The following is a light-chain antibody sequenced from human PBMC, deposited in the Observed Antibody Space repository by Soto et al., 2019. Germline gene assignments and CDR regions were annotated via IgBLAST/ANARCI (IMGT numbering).Light chain of an antibody. CDR1: ESVRGK. CDR3: HQRQSWPRT. J-gene: IGKJ1*01. V-gene: IGKV3-15*01. CDR2: GAS. Sequence: DIVMTQSPATLSLSQGETATLSFRVSESVRGKLARYQHKPGQAPRLLIYGASTRATGIPARFSGSGSGTEFTLTISSLQSEDFAVYYCHQRQSWPRTFGQGTKV.